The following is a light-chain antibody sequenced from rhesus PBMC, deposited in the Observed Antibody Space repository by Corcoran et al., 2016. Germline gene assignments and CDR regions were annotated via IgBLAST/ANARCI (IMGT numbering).Light chain of an antibody. J-gene: IGKJ4*01. CDR2: KAS. CDR1: QNINNF. V-gene: IGKV1-22*01. Sequence: DIQMTQSPSSLSASVGDTVTITCRASQNINNFLDWYQQKPGTAPNLLIYKASTLQGGVPSRFSGSGSWSGFTLTISSPQPEDFATYYCLQYTSSPLTFGGGTKVELK. CDR3: LQYTSSPLT.